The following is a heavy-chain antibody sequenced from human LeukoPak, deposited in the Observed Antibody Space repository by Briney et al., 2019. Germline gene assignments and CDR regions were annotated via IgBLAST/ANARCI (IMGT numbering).Heavy chain of an antibody. V-gene: IGHV3-33*01. CDR2: IQYDGSIK. J-gene: IGHJ4*02. CDR3: ARDSCSSVSCYDY. D-gene: IGHD2-2*01. Sequence: GGSLRLSCAASGFTFSSYGMHWVRLAPGKGLEWVAAIQYDGSIKYYADSVKGRFTISRDDSKNTLYLRMNSLRAEDAAVYYCARDSCSSVSCYDYWGQGTLVTVSS. CDR1: GFTFSSYG.